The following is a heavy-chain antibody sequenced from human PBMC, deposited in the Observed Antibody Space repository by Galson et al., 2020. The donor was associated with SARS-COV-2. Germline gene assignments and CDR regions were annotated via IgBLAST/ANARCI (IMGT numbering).Heavy chain of an antibody. CDR1: GGSFSGYY. J-gene: IGHJ3*02. CDR2: ITHSGST. Sequence: SETLSLTCAVYGGSFSGYYWSWIRQPPGKGLEWIGEITHSGSTNYNPSLKSRVTISVDTSKNQFSLKLSSVTAADTAVYYCARWGGATTGNDAFDIWGQGTMVTVSS. D-gene: IGHD1-26*01. V-gene: IGHV4-34*01. CDR3: ARWGGATTGNDAFDI.